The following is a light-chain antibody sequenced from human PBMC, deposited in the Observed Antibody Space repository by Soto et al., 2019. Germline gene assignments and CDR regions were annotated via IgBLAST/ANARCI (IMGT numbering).Light chain of an antibody. V-gene: IGKV3-20*01. CDR2: GAS. J-gene: IGKJ1*01. Sequence: LSSGERATLSCRASQSVSSSYLAWYQQKPGQAPRLLIYGASSRATGIPDRFSGSGSGTDFILTISRLESEDFAMYYCQKYGSSGGTFGQGTKVDIK. CDR3: QKYGSSGGT. CDR1: QSVSSSY.